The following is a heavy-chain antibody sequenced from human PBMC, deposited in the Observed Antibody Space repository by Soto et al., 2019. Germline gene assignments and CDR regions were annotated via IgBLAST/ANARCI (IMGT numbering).Heavy chain of an antibody. CDR3: ARGRIMITFGGVIVIRAIDY. Sequence: ETLSLTCTVSGGSISSYYWSWIRQPPGKGLEWIGYIYYSGSTNYNPSLKSRVTISVDTSKNQFSLKLSSVTAADTAVYYCARGRIMITFGGVIVIRAIDYWGQGTLVTVSS. CDR1: GGSISSYY. D-gene: IGHD3-16*02. V-gene: IGHV4-59*01. CDR2: IYYSGST. J-gene: IGHJ4*02.